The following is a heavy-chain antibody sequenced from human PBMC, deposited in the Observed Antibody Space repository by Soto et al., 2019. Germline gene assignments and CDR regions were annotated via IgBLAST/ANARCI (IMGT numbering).Heavy chain of an antibody. CDR2: ISGNGRII. D-gene: IGHD6-6*01. CDR3: ARSTIEPRLFMYPFDS. CDR1: GFLFSDYY. V-gene: IGHV3-11*01. Sequence: GGSLRLSCATSGFLFSDYYMHWIRQAPGKGLEWISYISGNGRIIQYADSAKGRFTISRDNAQNSLYLQMNSLRAEDTALYFCARSTIEPRLFMYPFDSWGQGTLVTVSS. J-gene: IGHJ4*02.